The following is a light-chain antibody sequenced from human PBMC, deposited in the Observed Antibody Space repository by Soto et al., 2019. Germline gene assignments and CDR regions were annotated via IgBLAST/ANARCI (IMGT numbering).Light chain of an antibody. Sequence: EIVMTQSPATLSVSPLESATLSFRASQSVSSNLAWFQHKPGQAPRLLIYGASTRDTGIPARFSGSGSGTEFTLTISSLQSEDFAVYHCQQYNKWPPTFGQGTKVDIK. V-gene: IGKV3-15*01. CDR3: QQYNKWPPT. J-gene: IGKJ1*01. CDR2: GAS. CDR1: QSVSSN.